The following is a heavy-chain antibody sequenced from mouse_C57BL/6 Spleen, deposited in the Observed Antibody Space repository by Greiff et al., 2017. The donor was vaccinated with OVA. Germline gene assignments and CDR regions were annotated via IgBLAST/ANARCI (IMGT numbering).Heavy chain of an antibody. Sequence: VQLQQSGAELVMPGASVKLSCKASGYTFTSYWMHWVKQRPGQGLEWIGEIDPSDSYTNYNQKFKGKATLTVDKSSSTAYMQLSSLTYEDSAVSYCARGLGQGYWSFDVWGTGTTVTVSS. CDR1: GYTFTSYW. V-gene: IGHV1-69*01. D-gene: IGHD3-3*01. CDR2: IDPSDSYT. CDR3: ARGLGQGYWSFDV. J-gene: IGHJ1*03.